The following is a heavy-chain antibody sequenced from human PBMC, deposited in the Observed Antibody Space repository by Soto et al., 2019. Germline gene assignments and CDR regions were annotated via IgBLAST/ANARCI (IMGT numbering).Heavy chain of an antibody. D-gene: IGHD3-10*01. J-gene: IGHJ4*02. CDR3: ARGLSGYGSGSYWYY. CDR1: GFTFSSYA. CDR2: ISYDGSNK. V-gene: IGHV3-30-3*01. Sequence: QVQLVESGGGVVQPGRSLRLSCAASGFTFSSYAMHWVRQAPGKGLEWVAVISYDGSNKYYADSVKGRFTISRDNSKNTLYLQMNSLRAEDTAVYYCARGLSGYGSGSYWYYWGQGTLVTVSS.